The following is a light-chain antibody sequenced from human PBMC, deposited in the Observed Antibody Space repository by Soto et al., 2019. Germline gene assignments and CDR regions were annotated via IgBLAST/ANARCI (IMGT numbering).Light chain of an antibody. CDR1: RSDVGGYNY. J-gene: IGLJ1*01. CDR2: EVS. Sequence: HSVVAQSASVAGCPGQSITISWTGTRSDVGGYNYVSWYQQHPGKAPKLMIYEVSNRPSGVSNRFSGSKSGNTASLTISGLQAEDEADYYCRSYKSSSTGVFGTGTKVTVL. CDR3: RSYKSSSTGV. V-gene: IGLV2-14*01.